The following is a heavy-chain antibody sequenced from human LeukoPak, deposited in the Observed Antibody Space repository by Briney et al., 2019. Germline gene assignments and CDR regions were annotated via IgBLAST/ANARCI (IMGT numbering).Heavy chain of an antibody. CDR2: IKSDGST. D-gene: IGHD3-22*01. Sequence: GGSLRLSCAASGFTFSTYWMHWVRQAPGKGLVWVSRIKSDGSTNYADSVKGRFTISRDNAKNTVSLQMNSLRAEDTGVYYCATAPSEIGGYYPEYFRHWGQGTLVTVSS. CDR1: GFTFSTYW. CDR3: ATAPSEIGGYYPEYFRH. J-gene: IGHJ1*01. V-gene: IGHV3-74*01.